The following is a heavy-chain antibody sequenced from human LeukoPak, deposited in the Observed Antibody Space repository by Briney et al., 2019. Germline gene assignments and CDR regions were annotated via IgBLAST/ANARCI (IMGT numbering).Heavy chain of an antibody. CDR2: INSDGSST. V-gene: IGHV3-74*01. Sequence: GGSLRLSYAASGLIFRSYWMHWVRQAPGKGLVWVSTINSDGSSTTYADSVKGRFTISRDNAKNTLYLQMNSLRVEDTVVYYCARGPPWYFDLWGRGTLVTVSS. J-gene: IGHJ2*01. CDR3: ARGPPWYFDL. CDR1: GLIFRSYW. D-gene: IGHD6-25*01.